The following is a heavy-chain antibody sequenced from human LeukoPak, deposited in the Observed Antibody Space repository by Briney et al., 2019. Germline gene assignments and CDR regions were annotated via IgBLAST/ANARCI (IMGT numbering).Heavy chain of an antibody. CDR1: GFTFSSYG. CDR3: AKDGWEGSGSYSLFLYYYYGMDV. V-gene: IGHV3-30*18. D-gene: IGHD3-10*01. Sequence: GGSLRLSCAASGFTFSSYGMHWVRQAPGKGLEWVAVISYDGSNKYYADSVKGRFTISRDNSKNTLYLQMNSLRAEDTAVYYCAKDGWEGSGSYSLFLYYYYGMDVWGQGTTVTVSS. CDR2: ISYDGSNK. J-gene: IGHJ6*02.